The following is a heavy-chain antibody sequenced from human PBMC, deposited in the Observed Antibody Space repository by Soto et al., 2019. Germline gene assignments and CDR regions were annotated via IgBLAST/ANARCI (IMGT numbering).Heavy chain of an antibody. CDR2: IYHSGST. Sequence: QVQLQESGPGLVKPSGTLSLTCAVSSGSISSSNWWSWVRQPPGKGLEWIGEIYHSGSTNYNPSLKSRGTISVDKSKNQFSLKLSSVTAADTAVYYCASRLEYCSGGSCYSGEDYWGQGTLVTVSS. J-gene: IGHJ4*02. V-gene: IGHV4-4*02. D-gene: IGHD2-15*01. CDR3: ASRLEYCSGGSCYSGEDY. CDR1: SGSISSSNW.